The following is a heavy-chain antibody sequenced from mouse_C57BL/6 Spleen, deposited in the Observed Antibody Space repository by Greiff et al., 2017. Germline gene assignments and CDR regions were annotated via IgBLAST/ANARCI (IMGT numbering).Heavy chain of an antibody. CDR3: ARDGSSLFAY. D-gene: IGHD1-1*01. J-gene: IGHJ3*01. V-gene: IGHV1-52*01. Sequence: QVQLQQPGAELVRPGSSVKLSCKASGYTFTSYWMHWVKQRPVQGLEWIGNIDPSDRETHYNEKFKGKATLTVDKSSSTAYMQLSSLTSEDSAVYCCARDGSSLFAYWGQGTLVTVSA. CDR1: GYTFTSYW. CDR2: IDPSDRET.